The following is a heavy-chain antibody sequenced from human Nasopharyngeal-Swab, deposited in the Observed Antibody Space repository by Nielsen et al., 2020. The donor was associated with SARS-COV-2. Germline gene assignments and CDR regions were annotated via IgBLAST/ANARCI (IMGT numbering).Heavy chain of an antibody. Sequence: GESLKISCAASGFTFSSYSMNLVRQAPGKGLEWVSYISSSSSTIYYADSVKGRFTISRDNAKNSLYLQMNSLTDEDTAVYYCARGGSADDWGQGTLVTVSS. V-gene: IGHV3-48*02. CDR2: ISSSSSTI. D-gene: IGHD6-25*01. J-gene: IGHJ4*02. CDR1: GFTFSSYS. CDR3: ARGGSADD.